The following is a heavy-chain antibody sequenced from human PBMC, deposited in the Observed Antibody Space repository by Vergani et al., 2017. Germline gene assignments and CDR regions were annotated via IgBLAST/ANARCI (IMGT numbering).Heavy chain of an antibody. V-gene: IGHV5-51*03. CDR1: GYSFTSYW. J-gene: IGHJ6*03. Sequence: EVQLVQSGAEVKKPGESLKISCKGSGYSFTSYWIGWVRQMPGKGLEWMGIIYPGDSDTRYSPSFQGQVTISADKSISTAYLQWSSPKASDTAMYYCAREGPARKTVTSLYYYMDVWGKGTTVTVSS. D-gene: IGHD4-11*01. CDR3: AREGPARKTVTSLYYYMDV. CDR2: IYPGDSDT.